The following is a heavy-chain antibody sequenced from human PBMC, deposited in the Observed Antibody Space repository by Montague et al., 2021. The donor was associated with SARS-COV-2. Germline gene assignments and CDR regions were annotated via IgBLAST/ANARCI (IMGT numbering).Heavy chain of an antibody. J-gene: IGHJ4*02. Sequence: SLRLSCAASGFTFSSYAMHWVRQAPGKGLEWVAVISYDGSNKYYADSVKGRFTISRDNSKNTLYLQMNTLRAEDTAVYYCARPFGGSYYSGFDYWGQGTLVTVSS. V-gene: IGHV3-30*04. D-gene: IGHD1-26*01. CDR1: GFTFSSYA. CDR2: ISYDGSNK. CDR3: ARPFGGSYYSGFDY.